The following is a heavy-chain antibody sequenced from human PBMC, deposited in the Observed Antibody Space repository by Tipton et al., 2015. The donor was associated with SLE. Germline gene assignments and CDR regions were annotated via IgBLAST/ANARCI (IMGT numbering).Heavy chain of an antibody. Sequence: GLVKPSETLSLTCVVSGFSIRSGYHWGWIRQPPGKGLEWIGHIYYSGNTYYSSSLKSRVTISLNTARNQFSLKLNSVTAADTAVYYCARQGGRSVAYYNVYYFDAWGQGIQVSVSS. V-gene: IGHV4-38-2*01. CDR1: GFSIRSGYH. CDR3: ARQGGRSVAYYNVYYFDA. CDR2: IYYSGNT. D-gene: IGHD3-10*02. J-gene: IGHJ4*02.